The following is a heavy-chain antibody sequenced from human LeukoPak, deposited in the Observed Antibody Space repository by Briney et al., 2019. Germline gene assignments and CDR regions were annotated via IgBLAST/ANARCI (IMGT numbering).Heavy chain of an antibody. CDR3: AKTLRYFDWLPDYYFDY. Sequence: GGSLRLSCAASGFTFSSYAMSWVRQAPGKGLEWVSAISGSGGSTYYADSVKGRFTISRDNSKNTLYLQMNSLRAEDTAVYYCAKTLRYFDWLPDYYFDYWGQGTLVTVSS. CDR1: GFTFSSYA. D-gene: IGHD3-9*01. J-gene: IGHJ4*02. CDR2: ISGSGGST. V-gene: IGHV3-23*01.